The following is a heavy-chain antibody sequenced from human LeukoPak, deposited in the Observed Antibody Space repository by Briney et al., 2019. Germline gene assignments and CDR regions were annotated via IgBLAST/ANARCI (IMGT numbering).Heavy chain of an antibody. CDR1: GFTFSSYW. Sequence: PGGSLRLSCAASGFTFSSYWMSWVRQAPGKGLEWVANIKQDGSEKHYVDSVKGRFTISRDNAKNSMSLQMDSLRAEDTAFYYCARAGARYSSSWYDYWGQGTLVTVSS. V-gene: IGHV3-7*03. CDR3: ARAGARYSSSWYDY. J-gene: IGHJ4*02. CDR2: IKQDGSEK. D-gene: IGHD6-13*01.